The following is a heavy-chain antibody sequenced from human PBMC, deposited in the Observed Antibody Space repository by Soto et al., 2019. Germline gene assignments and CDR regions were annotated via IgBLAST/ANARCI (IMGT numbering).Heavy chain of an antibody. V-gene: IGHV3-30*01. Sequence: SVKGRFTISRDNSKNTLYLQMNSLSAEDTAVYYCARSTYYDFWSGYYTLYYFDYWGQGTLVTVSS. CDR3: ARSTYYDFWSGYYTLYYFDY. J-gene: IGHJ4*02. D-gene: IGHD3-3*01.